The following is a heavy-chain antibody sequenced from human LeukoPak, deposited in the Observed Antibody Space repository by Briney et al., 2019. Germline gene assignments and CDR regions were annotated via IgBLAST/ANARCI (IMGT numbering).Heavy chain of an antibody. CDR3: AKVLSSGYSGSDY. D-gene: IGHD3-22*01. V-gene: IGHV3-30*04. CDR1: GFTFSNYA. J-gene: IGHJ4*02. Sequence: GGSLRLSCAASGFTFSNYALHWVRQAPGKGLEWVALISYDGSNKYYADSVKGRFTISRDNSKNTLYLQMNSLRAEDTAVYYCAKVLSSGYSGSDYWGQGTLVTVSS. CDR2: ISYDGSNK.